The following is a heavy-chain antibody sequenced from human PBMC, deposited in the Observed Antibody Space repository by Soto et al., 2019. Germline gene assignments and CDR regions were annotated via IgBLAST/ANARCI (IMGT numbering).Heavy chain of an antibody. Sequence: QVQLVQSGAEVKKPGASVKVSCKASGYTFTSYYMHWVRQAPGQGLEWMGIINPSGGSTSYAQKFQGRVTMTRDTSTSTVYMELSSLRSEDTAVYYCARVPAATYYYYYGMDVWGQGTTVTVSS. CDR1: GYTFTSYY. CDR3: ARVPAATYYYYYGMDV. D-gene: IGHD2-2*01. J-gene: IGHJ6*02. V-gene: IGHV1-46*01. CDR2: INPSGGST.